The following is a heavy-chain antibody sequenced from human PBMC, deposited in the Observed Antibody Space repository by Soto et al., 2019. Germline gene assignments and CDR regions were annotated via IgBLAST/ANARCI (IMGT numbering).Heavy chain of an antibody. J-gene: IGHJ4*02. Sequence: LRLSCAASGFTFSSYSMNWVRQAPGKGLEWVPSISSSSSYIYYADSVKGRFTISRDNAKNSLYLQMNSLRAEDTAVYYCARDPSGYYYDSSGYNFDYWGQGTLVTVSS. CDR2: ISSSSSYI. V-gene: IGHV3-21*01. D-gene: IGHD3-22*01. CDR3: ARDPSGYYYDSSGYNFDY. CDR1: GFTFSSYS.